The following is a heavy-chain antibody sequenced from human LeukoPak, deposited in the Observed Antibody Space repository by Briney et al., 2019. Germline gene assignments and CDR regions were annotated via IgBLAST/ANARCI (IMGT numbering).Heavy chain of an antibody. Sequence: SETLSLTCTVSGGSISSYYWSWIRQPPGKGLEWIGNIYDSGNTNYNPSLKSRVTISGDTSKNQFSLRLSSVTAADTAVYYCARTMIGHYAFDIWGQGTMVTVPS. D-gene: IGHD3-22*01. V-gene: IGHV4-59*01. CDR1: GGSISSYY. CDR2: IYDSGNT. CDR3: ARTMIGHYAFDI. J-gene: IGHJ3*02.